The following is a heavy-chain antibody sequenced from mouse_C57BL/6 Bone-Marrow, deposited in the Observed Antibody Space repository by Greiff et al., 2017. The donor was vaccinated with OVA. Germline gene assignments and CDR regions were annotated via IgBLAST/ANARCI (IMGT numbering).Heavy chain of an antibody. CDR3: ARVYYYYFDY. CDR2: ISGGGGNT. D-gene: IGHD1-1*01. CDR1: GFTFSSYT. V-gene: IGHV5-9*01. J-gene: IGHJ2*01. Sequence: EVMLVESGGGLVKPGGSLKLSCAASGFTFSSYTMSWVRQTPEKRLEWVATISGGGGNTYYPDSVKGRFTISRDNAKNTLYLQMSSLRSEDTALYYCARVYYYYFDYWGQGTTLTVSS.